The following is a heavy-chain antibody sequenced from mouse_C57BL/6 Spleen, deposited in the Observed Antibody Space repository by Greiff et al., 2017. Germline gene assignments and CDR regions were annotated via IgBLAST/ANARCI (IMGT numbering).Heavy chain of an antibody. V-gene: IGHV1-15*01. CDR2: IDPATGGT. D-gene: IGHD3-2*02. CDR3: TRETAQATDY. Sequence: VQLQPSGAELVRPGASVTLSCKASGYTFTDYEMHWVKQTPVHGLEWIGAIDPATGGTAYNQKFKGKAILTAAKSSSTAYMELRSLTSEDSAVYYCTRETAQATDYWGQGTTLTVSS. CDR1: GYTFTDYE. J-gene: IGHJ2*01.